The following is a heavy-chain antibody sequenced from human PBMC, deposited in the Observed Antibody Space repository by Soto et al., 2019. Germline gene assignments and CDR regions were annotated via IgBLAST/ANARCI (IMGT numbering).Heavy chain of an antibody. CDR3: ARVHRGYYYVGVYEYYFDY. V-gene: IGHV3-30*03. J-gene: IGHJ4*02. CDR1: VFTFSSYG. Sequence: PGGALRLSCAASVFTFSSYGMHWFRQAPVRVLEWVAVISYDGSNKYYADSVKGRFTISRDNSKNTLYLQMNSLRAEDTAVYYCARVHRGYYYVGVYEYYFDYWGQGTLVTVSS. D-gene: IGHD3-22*01. CDR2: ISYDGSNK.